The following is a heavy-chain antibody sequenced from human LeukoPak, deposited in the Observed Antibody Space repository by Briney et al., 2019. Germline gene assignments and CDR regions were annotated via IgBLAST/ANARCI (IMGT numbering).Heavy chain of an antibody. CDR2: IYYSGST. J-gene: IGHJ5*02. D-gene: IGHD6-13*01. CDR1: GGSISSSSYY. V-gene: IGHV4-39*01. CDR3: ARQGQQLVRLWFDP. Sequence: SSETLSLTCTVSGGSISSSSYYWGWIRQPPGKGLEWIGTIYYSGSTYYNPSLKSRVTISVDTSKNQFSLKLSSVTAADTAVYYCARQGQQLVRLWFDPWGQGTLVTVSS.